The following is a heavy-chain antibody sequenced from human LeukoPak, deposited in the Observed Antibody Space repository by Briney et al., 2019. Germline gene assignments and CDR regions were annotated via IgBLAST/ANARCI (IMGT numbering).Heavy chain of an antibody. CDR1: GFTFSSYW. Sequence: GGSLGLSCAASGFTFSSYWMHWVRQVPGKGPVWVSRINSDGSSTRYADSVKGRFTISRDNAKNTLFLQMNSLRAEDTAVCYCARDGGSGTPLDYWGQGTLVTVSS. CDR2: INSDGSST. D-gene: IGHD3-10*01. J-gene: IGHJ4*02. CDR3: ARDGGSGTPLDY. V-gene: IGHV3-74*01.